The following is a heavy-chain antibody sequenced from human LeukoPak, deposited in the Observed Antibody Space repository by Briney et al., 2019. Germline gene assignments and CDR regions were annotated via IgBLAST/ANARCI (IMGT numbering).Heavy chain of an antibody. CDR3: ARRGEYSNLNYLEY. D-gene: IGHD4-11*01. V-gene: IGHV3-33*01. CDR2: IWSDGSNK. CDR1: GXTFSTYG. J-gene: IGHJ4*02. Sequence: PGGSLRLSWAASGXTFSTYGVHWVRQAPGKGLEWVSFIWSDGSNKYYADSVKGRFTISRDNSKNTLYLQMNSLRAEDTAVYYCARRGEYSNLNYLEYWGQGTLVTVSS.